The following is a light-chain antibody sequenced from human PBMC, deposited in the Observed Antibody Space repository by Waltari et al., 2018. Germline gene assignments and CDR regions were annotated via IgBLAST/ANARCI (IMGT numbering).Light chain of an antibody. CDR3: SSYTNYATVI. Sequence: QSALTQPASVSGSPGQSITISCTGTSSDVGYYNYVSWYQQHPGKAPKLMISDVNKRPSVVSNRFSGSKSGNTASLTISGLQAEDEADYYCSSYTNYATVIFGGGTKLTVL. V-gene: IGLV2-14*01. J-gene: IGLJ2*01. CDR1: SSDVGYYNY. CDR2: DVN.